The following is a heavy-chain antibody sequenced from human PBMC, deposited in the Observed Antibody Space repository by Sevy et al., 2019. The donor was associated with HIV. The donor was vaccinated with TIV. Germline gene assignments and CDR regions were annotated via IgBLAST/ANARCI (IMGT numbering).Heavy chain of an antibody. CDR2: IWFDGSNT. D-gene: IGHD4-17*01. Sequence: GGSLRLSCAASGFTFSSYGMHWVRQAPGKGLEWVALIWFDGSNTYYADSVKGRFTISRDIAKNTLHLQMNRLRGEDTAVYYCARDLEFYDNGDYGPAFMPDYWGQGTLVTVSS. CDR1: GFTFSSYG. V-gene: IGHV3-33*01. J-gene: IGHJ4*02. CDR3: ARDLEFYDNGDYGPAFMPDY.